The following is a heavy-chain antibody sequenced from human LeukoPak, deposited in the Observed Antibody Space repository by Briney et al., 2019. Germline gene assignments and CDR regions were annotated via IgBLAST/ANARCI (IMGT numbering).Heavy chain of an antibody. CDR3: ARGNTFDDSSGYFSRRSYYFDY. CDR1: GYTFTSYA. D-gene: IGHD3-22*01. V-gene: IGHV7-4-1*01. J-gene: IGHJ4*02. Sequence: GASVKVSCKASGYTFTSYAMNWVRQAPGQGLEWMGWINTNTGNPTYAQGFTGRFVFSLDTSVSTACLQICSLKAEDTAVYYCARGNTFDDSSGYFSRRSYYFDYWGQGTLVTVSS. CDR2: INTNTGNP.